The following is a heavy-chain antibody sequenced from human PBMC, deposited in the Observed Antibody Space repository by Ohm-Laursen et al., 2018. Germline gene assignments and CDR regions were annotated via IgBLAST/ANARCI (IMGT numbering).Heavy chain of an antibody. Sequence: GSLRLSCTASGFTFSSYAMSWIRQAPGKGLEWVSYISSSGSTIYYADSVKGRFTISRDNAKNSLYLQMNSLRAEDTAVYYCARARPPTYYYGMDVWGQGTTVTVSS. CDR1: GFTFSSYA. V-gene: IGHV3-11*04. CDR2: ISSSGSTI. D-gene: IGHD6-6*01. CDR3: ARARPPTYYYGMDV. J-gene: IGHJ6*02.